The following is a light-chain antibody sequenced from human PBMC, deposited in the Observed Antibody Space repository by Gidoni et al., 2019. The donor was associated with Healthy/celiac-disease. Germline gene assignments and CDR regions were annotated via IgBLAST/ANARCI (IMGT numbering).Light chain of an antibody. CDR2: WAS. CDR1: QSVLYSSNNKNY. CDR3: QQYYSTLSWT. Sequence: DIVMTNSPDSLAVSLGERATIHCKSRQSVLYSSNNKNYLAWYQQKPGQPPKLLIYWASTRESGVPDRFSGSGSGTDFTLTISSLQAEDVAVYYCQQYYSTLSWTFGQGTKVEIK. J-gene: IGKJ1*01. V-gene: IGKV4-1*01.